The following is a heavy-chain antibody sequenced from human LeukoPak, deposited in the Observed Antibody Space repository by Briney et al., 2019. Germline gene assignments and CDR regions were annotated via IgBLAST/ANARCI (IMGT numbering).Heavy chain of an antibody. Sequence: SETLSLTCTVSGGSVSSYYWSWIRQPPGKGLEWIGYIYNSENTKPNSSLTSRVTMSVDTSENQFFLKLSSVTAADTAVYYCARFHSGPSGWYVLWYFDLWGRGTLVTVSS. CDR2: IYNSENT. CDR1: GGSVSSYY. J-gene: IGHJ2*01. D-gene: IGHD6-19*01. V-gene: IGHV4-4*09. CDR3: ARFHSGPSGWYVLWYFDL.